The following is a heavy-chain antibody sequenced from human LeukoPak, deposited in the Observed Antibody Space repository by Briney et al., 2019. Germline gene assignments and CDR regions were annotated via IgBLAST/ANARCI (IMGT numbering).Heavy chain of an antibody. D-gene: IGHD2-15*01. J-gene: IGHJ4*02. CDR3: ARRGGRGFFDY. CDR2: IYYSGST. V-gene: IGHV4-39*01. CDR1: GGSISSSSYY. Sequence: SETLSLTCTVSGGSISSSSYYWGWIRQPPWKGLEWIGSIYYSGSTYYNPSLKSRVTISVDTSKNQFSLKLSSVTAADTAVYYCARRGGRGFFDYWGQGTLVTVSS.